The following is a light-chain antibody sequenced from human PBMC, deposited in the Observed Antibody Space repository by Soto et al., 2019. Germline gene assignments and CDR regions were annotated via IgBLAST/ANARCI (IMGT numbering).Light chain of an antibody. CDR1: SSNIGSNT. V-gene: IGLV1-44*01. Sequence: QSVLTQPPSASGTPGQRVTISGSGSSSNIGSNTVNWYQQLPGTAPKLLIYSNNQRPSGVPDRFSGSKSGTSASLAISGLQSEDEDDYYCAAWDDSLNGVVFGGGTKLTVL. CDR2: SNN. J-gene: IGLJ2*01. CDR3: AAWDDSLNGVV.